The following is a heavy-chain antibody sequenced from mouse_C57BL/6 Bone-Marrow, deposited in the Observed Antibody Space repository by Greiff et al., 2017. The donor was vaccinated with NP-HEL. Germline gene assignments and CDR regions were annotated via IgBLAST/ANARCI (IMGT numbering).Heavy chain of an antibody. J-gene: IGHJ3*01. CDR2: FYPGSGSI. CDR1: GYTFTEYT. Sequence: QVQLQQSGAELVKPGASVKLSCKASGYTFTEYTIHWVKQRSGQGLEWIGWFYPGSGSIKYNENFKDKATLTADKSSSTGYMELSRLTSEDSAVYFCARHERRDYYGSSPWVAYWGQGTLVTVSA. V-gene: IGHV1-62-2*01. CDR3: ARHERRDYYGSSPWVAY. D-gene: IGHD1-1*01.